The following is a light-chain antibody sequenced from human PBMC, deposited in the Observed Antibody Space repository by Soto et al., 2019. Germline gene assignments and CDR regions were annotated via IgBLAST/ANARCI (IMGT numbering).Light chain of an antibody. V-gene: IGKV1-5*03. CDR3: QHYDCYFALT. Sequence: DIQMTQSPSTLSASVGDRVTITCRASQSISSWLAWYQQKPGKAPKLLIYGASSLDSGAPSRFSGSGSGTQFTLTISSLQPDDFATYYCQHYDCYFALTFGGGTKVEIK. J-gene: IGKJ4*01. CDR2: GAS. CDR1: QSISSW.